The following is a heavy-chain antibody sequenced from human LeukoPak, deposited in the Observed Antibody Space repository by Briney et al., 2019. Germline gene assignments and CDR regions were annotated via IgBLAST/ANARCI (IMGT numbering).Heavy chain of an antibody. CDR2: IYFSGST. CDR3: ARVVNGINRYFFDY. J-gene: IGHJ4*02. Sequence: SETLSLTCTVSGGSISSYYWSWIRQPPGKGLEWIGHIYFSGSTNYNPSLKSRVTISLDTSKNQFSLKLNSVTAADTAVYYCARVVNGINRYFFDYWGQGTLVTVSS. D-gene: IGHD4-23*01. V-gene: IGHV4-59*12. CDR1: GGSISSYY.